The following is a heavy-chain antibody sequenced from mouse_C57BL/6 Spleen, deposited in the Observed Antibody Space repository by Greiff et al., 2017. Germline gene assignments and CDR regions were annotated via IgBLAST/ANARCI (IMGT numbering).Heavy chain of an antibody. Sequence: EVKLMESGGGLVKPGGSLKLSCAASGFTFSSYAMSWVRQTPEKRLEWVATISDGGSYTYYPDNVKGRFTISRDNAKNNLYLQMSHLKSEDTAMYYCARDRGYASDCWGQGTTLTVSS. CDR1: GFTFSSYA. D-gene: IGHD2-10*02. CDR2: ISDGGSYT. CDR3: ARDRGYASDC. V-gene: IGHV5-4*01. J-gene: IGHJ2*01.